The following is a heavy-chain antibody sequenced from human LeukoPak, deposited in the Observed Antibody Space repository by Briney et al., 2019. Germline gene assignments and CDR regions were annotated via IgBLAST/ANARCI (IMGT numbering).Heavy chain of an antibody. CDR3: PRSHWNYDNWFDP. CDR1: GDSVSSNSAA. D-gene: IGHD1-7*01. CDR2: TYYMSKWYN. J-gene: IGHJ5*02. V-gene: IGHV6-1*01. Sequence: SQTLSLTCAISGDSVSSNSAAWNWIRQSPSRGLEWLGRTYYMSKWYNDYAVSVKSRITINPETSKNQFSLQLKSVTPEDTAVYYCPRSHWNYDNWFDPWGQGTLVTVPS.